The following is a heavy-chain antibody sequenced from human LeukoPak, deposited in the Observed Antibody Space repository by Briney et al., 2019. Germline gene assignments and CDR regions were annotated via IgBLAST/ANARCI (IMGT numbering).Heavy chain of an antibody. Sequence: GGSLRLSCAASGFTFNTYAMTWVRQAPGKGLEWVSSISGGGGSKFYAGFVEGRFTISRDNSKNTLYLQMNSLRAEDTAVYYCAKDRLGNIAATISDYWGQGTLVTVSS. D-gene: IGHD5-12*01. J-gene: IGHJ4*02. V-gene: IGHV3-23*01. CDR1: GFTFNTYA. CDR2: ISGGGGSK. CDR3: AKDRLGNIAATISDY.